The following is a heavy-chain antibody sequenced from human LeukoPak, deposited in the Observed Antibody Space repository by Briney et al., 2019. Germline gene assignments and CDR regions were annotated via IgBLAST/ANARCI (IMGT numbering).Heavy chain of an antibody. CDR3: ARLHSSSWSWFVFDI. Sequence: PSGTLSLTCTVSGGSISSGGYYWSWIRQHPGKGLEWIGYIYYSGSTYYNPSLKSRVTISVDTSKNQFSLKLSSVTAADTAVYYCARLHSSSWSWFVFDIWGQGTMVTVSS. CDR1: GGSISSGGYY. CDR2: IYYSGST. D-gene: IGHD6-13*01. V-gene: IGHV4-31*03. J-gene: IGHJ3*02.